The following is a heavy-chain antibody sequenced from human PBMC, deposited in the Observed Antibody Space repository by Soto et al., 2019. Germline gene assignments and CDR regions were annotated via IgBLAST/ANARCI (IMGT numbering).Heavy chain of an antibody. J-gene: IGHJ6*04. D-gene: IGHD4-17*01. CDR1: GFTFSSYG. CDR3: ARDGTPYGDYTYSSDYGMQV. Sequence: GGSLRLSCAASGFTFSSYGMHWVRQAPGKGLEWVAVIWYDGSNKYYADSVKGRFTISRDNSKNTLYLQMNSLRAEDTAVYYCARDGTPYGDYTYSSDYGMQVGGKGTTVTVSS. CDR2: IWYDGSNK. V-gene: IGHV3-33*01.